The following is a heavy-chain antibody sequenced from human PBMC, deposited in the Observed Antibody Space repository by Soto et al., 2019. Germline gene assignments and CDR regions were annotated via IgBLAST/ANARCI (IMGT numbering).Heavy chain of an antibody. V-gene: IGHV1-18*01. J-gene: IGHJ4*02. CDR2: ISAYNGNT. Sequence: GASVKVSCKASGYTFTSYGISWVRQAPGQGLEWMGWISAYNGNTNYAQKLQGRVTMTTDTSTSTAYMELRSLRSDDTAVYYCARIPVDYDFWSGYCPYWGQATLVTVSS. CDR1: GYTFTSYG. D-gene: IGHD3-3*01. CDR3: ARIPVDYDFWSGYCPY.